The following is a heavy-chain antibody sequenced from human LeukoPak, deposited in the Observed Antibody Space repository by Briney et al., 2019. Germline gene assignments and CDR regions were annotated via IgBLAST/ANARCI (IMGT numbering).Heavy chain of an antibody. Sequence: TXXVSWXRQAPXXGXEWLXHIKSEGEGATTDYAAPAKGRFAISRDDSKNMIYLQMSSLKIDDTAIYYCIAHFPYFYGFDVWGKGTTVTVSS. J-gene: IGHJ6*04. V-gene: IGHV3-15*01. CDR1: TXX. CDR2: IKSEGEGATT. CDR3: IAHFPYFYGFDV. D-gene: IGHD3-3*02.